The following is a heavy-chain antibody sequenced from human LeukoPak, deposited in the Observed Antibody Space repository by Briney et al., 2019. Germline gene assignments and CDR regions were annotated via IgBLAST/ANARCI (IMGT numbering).Heavy chain of an antibody. Sequence: GGSLRLSCAASGFTFSSYAMSWVRQAPGKGLEWVSVISGSGGSAYYADSVKGRFTISRDNSKKTLYVQMNSLRAEDTAVYYCARDAPGRGWFDPWGQGTLVTVSS. J-gene: IGHJ5*02. CDR1: GFTFSSYA. V-gene: IGHV3-23*01. CDR3: ARDAPGRGWFDP. CDR2: ISGSGGSA.